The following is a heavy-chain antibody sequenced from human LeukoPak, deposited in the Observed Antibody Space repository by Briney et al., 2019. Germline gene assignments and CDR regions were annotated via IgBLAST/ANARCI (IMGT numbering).Heavy chain of an antibody. CDR2: ISSSGSTI. CDR3: ARVIVGAPNKAFDI. J-gene: IGHJ3*02. CDR1: GFTFSSYE. D-gene: IGHD1-26*01. V-gene: IGHV3-48*03. Sequence: GGSLRLSCAASGFTFSSYEMNWVRQAPGKGLEWVSYISSSGSTIYYADSVKGRFTISRDNAKNSLYLQMNSLRAEDTAVNYCARVIVGAPNKAFDIWGQGTMVTVSS.